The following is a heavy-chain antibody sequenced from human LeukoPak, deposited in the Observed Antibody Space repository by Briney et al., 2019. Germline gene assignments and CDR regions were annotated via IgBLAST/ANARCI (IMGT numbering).Heavy chain of an antibody. J-gene: IGHJ5*02. CDR3: ARLDSGSYYDWFDP. D-gene: IGHD1-26*01. Sequence: GEALEISWQGSGYNFTSYWIGWGRTLPGKGLEGRGIIYPVSSDTRYSPSFQGQVTISADKSISTPYLQWSSLKASDTAMYYCARLDSGSYYDWFDPWGQGTLVTVSS. CDR1: GYNFTSYW. CDR2: IYPVSSDT. V-gene: IGHV5-51*01.